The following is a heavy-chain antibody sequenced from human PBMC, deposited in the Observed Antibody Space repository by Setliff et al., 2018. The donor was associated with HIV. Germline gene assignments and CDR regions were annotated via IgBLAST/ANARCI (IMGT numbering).Heavy chain of an antibody. J-gene: IGHJ4*01. CDR3: ARLGDFSYSSRYLYAFDF. Sequence: NPSETLSLTCIVSNYSITSNYYWAWIRQPPGQGLEWIGSINHGGKTYYSPSLKSRVAISVDTSKNQFSLHFQSVTAADTALYFCARLGDFSYSSRYLYAFDFWGHGALVTVSS. CDR2: INHGGKT. D-gene: IGHD2-8*01. V-gene: IGHV4-38-2*02. CDR1: NYSITSNYY.